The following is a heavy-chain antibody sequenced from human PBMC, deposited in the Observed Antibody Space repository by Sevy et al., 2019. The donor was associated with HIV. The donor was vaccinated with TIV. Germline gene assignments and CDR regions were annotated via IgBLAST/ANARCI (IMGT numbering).Heavy chain of an antibody. CDR3: AKALLGYCSGGNCYEYSYGMDV. J-gene: IGHJ6*02. D-gene: IGHD2-15*01. CDR2: ISYDGGNK. CDR1: GFTFSNSY. Sequence: GGSLRLSCAASGFTFSNSYMHWVRQAPGKGLEWVALISYDGGNKYYVDSVKGRFTNSRDNSKNTLYLQMNSLKPEDTAVYYCAKALLGYCSGGNCYEYSYGMDVWGQGTTVTVSS. V-gene: IGHV3-30*18.